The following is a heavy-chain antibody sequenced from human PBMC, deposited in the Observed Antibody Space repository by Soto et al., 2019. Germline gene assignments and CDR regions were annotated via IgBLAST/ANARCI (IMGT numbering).Heavy chain of an antibody. CDR3: AKGYFYYMDV. CDR2: SSGSGVST. CDR1: GFTFSNYG. V-gene: IGHV3-23*01. J-gene: IGHJ6*03. Sequence: PGGSLRLSCAASGFTFSNYGMSWVRQAPGKGLEWVSASSGSGVSTYYADSVKGRFTISRDNSKNMLYLQMNSLRAEDTAIYYCAKGYFYYMDVWGKGTTVTVSS.